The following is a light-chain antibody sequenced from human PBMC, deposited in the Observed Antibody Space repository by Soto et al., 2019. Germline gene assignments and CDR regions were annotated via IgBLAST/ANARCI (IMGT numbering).Light chain of an antibody. V-gene: IGKV1-5*03. CDR3: QQYNSYP. J-gene: IGKJ1*01. Sequence: DIPMTQSPSTLSGSVGARVTITCRASQTISSWLAWYQQKPGKAPKLLIYKASTLKSGVPSRFSGSGSGTEFTLTISSLQPDDFATYYCQQYNSYPFGQGTKVDI. CDR2: KAS. CDR1: QTISSW.